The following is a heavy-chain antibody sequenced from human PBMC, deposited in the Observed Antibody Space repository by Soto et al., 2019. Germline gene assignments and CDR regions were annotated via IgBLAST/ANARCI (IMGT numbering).Heavy chain of an antibody. CDR3: AKNGQPPYYYYGLDV. CDR2: LSGYNGDT. Sequence: QGQLVQSEAEVKKPGASVKVSCKASGYTFTRYGISWVRQAPGQGLEWMGWLSGYNGDTTYAQKFQGRVTMTIDTSTSTAYMELRSLTSDDTAVYYCAKNGQPPYYYYGLDVWGQGTKVTVSS. CDR1: GYTFTRYG. D-gene: IGHD2-8*01. V-gene: IGHV1-18*01. J-gene: IGHJ6*02.